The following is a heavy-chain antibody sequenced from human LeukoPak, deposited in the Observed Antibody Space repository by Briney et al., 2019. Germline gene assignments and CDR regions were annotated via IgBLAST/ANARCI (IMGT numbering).Heavy chain of an antibody. Sequence: PGGSLRLSCAASGFTFSSYAMSWVRQAPGKGLEWVSAINTPGGSTYYADSVKGRFTISRDNSKNTLYLQMNSLRAEDTALYYCVKASSSSPQYNWFDAWGQGTLVTVSS. CDR3: VKASSSSPQYNWFDA. J-gene: IGHJ5*02. V-gene: IGHV3-23*01. CDR2: INTPGGST. CDR1: GFTFSSYA. D-gene: IGHD6-6*01.